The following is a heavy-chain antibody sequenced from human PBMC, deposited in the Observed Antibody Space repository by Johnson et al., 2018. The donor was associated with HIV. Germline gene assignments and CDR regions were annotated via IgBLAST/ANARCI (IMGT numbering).Heavy chain of an antibody. Sequence: VQLVESGGGVVQPGGSLTLSCAASGFTFSNSDMHWVRQPTGQGLEWVSGMGTAGDRPYADSVHGRFTVSRENAKNSLHLQMNSLRVEDTAVYYCARDDRPDGFDIWGQGTMVTVSS. D-gene: IGHD1-14*01. CDR3: ARDDRPDGFDI. CDR2: MGTAGDR. CDR1: GFTFSNSD. V-gene: IGHV3-13*01. J-gene: IGHJ3*02.